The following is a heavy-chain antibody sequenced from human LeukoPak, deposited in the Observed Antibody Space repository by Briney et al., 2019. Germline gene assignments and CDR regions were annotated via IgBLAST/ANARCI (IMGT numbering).Heavy chain of an antibody. D-gene: IGHD6-19*01. CDR1: GGSISSYY. J-gene: IGHJ6*02. V-gene: IGHV4-59*01. CDR2: IYYSGST. CDR3: ARNRGWYATDV. Sequence: SETLSLTCTVSGGSISSYYWSWIRQPPGKGLEWIGYIYYSGSTNYNPSLKSRVTISVDTSKNQFSLKLSSVTAADTAVYYCARNRGWYATDVWGQGAAVTVSS.